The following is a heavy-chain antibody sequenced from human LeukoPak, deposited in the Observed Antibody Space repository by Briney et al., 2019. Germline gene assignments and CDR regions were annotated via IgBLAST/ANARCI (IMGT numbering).Heavy chain of an antibody. V-gene: IGHV3-48*03. J-gene: IGHJ5*02. CDR3: ARAGRVGYYYGSGTFSWFDP. Sequence: GGSLRLSCAASGFTFSSYEMNWVRQAPGKGLEWVSYISSSGGTIYYADSVKGRFTISRDNAKNSLYLQMNSLRAEDTAVYYCARAGRVGYYYGSGTFSWFDPWGQGTLVTVSS. CDR2: ISSSGGTI. D-gene: IGHD3-10*01. CDR1: GFTFSSYE.